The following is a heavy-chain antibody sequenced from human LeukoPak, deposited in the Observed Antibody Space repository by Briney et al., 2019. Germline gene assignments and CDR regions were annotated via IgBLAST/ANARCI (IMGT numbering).Heavy chain of an antibody. V-gene: IGHV3-23*01. D-gene: IGHD6-13*01. CDR1: GFTFSSYS. J-gene: IGHJ4*02. Sequence: GGSLRLSCAASGFTFSSYSMNWVRQAPGKGLEWVSLISGSGGITYYADSVKGRFTISRDNSKNTLYLQMNSLRAEDAAVYYCAKKRIAAAGKPDFDYWGQGTLVTVSS. CDR2: ISGSGGIT. CDR3: AKKRIAAAGKPDFDY.